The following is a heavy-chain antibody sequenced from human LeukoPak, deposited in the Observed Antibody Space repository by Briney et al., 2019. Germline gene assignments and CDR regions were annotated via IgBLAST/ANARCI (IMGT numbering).Heavy chain of an antibody. CDR2: ISSSGSTI. Sequence: PGGSLRLSCAASGFTFSSYEMNWVCQAPGKGLEWVSYISSSGSTIYYADSVKGRFTISRDNAKNSLYMQMNSLRAEDTAVYYCARPYSSGWYLDGYWGQGTLVTVSS. J-gene: IGHJ4*02. V-gene: IGHV3-48*03. CDR1: GFTFSSYE. CDR3: ARPYSSGWYLDGY. D-gene: IGHD6-19*01.